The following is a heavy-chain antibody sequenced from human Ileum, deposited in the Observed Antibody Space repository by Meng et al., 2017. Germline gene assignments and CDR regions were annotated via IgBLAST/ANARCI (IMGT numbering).Heavy chain of an antibody. J-gene: IGHJ4*02. CDR3: AGHRNDWNYFDY. V-gene: IGHV3-66*04. CDR2: IYSGGST. Sequence: EVQLVESGGGVVQPGGSRRLSWAASGFIVSTNFRSWVRQAPGKGLEWVSVIYSGGSTYYADSVKGRFTISRDKSKNTLYLQMNSLRAEDTAVYYCAGHRNDWNYFDYWGRGTLVTVSS. D-gene: IGHD1-14*01. CDR1: GFIVSTNF.